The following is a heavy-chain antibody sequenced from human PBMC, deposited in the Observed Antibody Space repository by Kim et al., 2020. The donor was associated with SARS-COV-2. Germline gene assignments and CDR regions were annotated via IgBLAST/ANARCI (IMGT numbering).Heavy chain of an antibody. Sequence: AGSLQGRFTISRDNSKNTLYLQMNRLRAEDTAVYYCAKVSIVVTFGEFDYWGQGTLVTVSS. V-gene: IGHV3-23*01. CDR3: AKVSIVVTFGEFDY. J-gene: IGHJ4*02. D-gene: IGHD3-16*01.